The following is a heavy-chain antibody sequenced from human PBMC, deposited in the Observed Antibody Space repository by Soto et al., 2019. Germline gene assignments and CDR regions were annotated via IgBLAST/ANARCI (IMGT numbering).Heavy chain of an antibody. Sequence: QVQLVESGGGVVQPGRSLRLSCAASGFTFSSYGMHWVRQAPGKGLGWVAVISYDGSNKYYADSVKGRFTISRDNSKITRYLQMNSLRAEGTAVYYCANSIFQDTAMVRYDGMDVWGQGTTVTVSS. CDR2: ISYDGSNK. J-gene: IGHJ6*02. CDR3: ANSIFQDTAMVRYDGMDV. V-gene: IGHV3-30*18. D-gene: IGHD5-18*01. CDR1: GFTFSSYG.